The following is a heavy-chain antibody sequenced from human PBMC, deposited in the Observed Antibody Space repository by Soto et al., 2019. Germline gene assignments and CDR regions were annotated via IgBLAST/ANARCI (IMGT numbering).Heavy chain of an antibody. CDR2: ISSSTSHV. CDR1: GFTFSRYG. D-gene: IGHD2-2*01. CDR3: ARDPSEGRVGNWFES. Sequence: GGSLRLSCVASGFTFSRYGMNWLRQAPGKGLEWVASISSSTSHVYYADSVKGRFSTSRDNAKNILYLEMYALRTEDTAVYYCARDPSEGRVGNWFESWGQGTLVTVSS. V-gene: IGHV3-21*06. J-gene: IGHJ5*01.